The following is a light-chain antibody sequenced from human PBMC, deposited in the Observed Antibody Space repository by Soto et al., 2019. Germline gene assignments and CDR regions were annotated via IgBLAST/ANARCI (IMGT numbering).Light chain of an antibody. CDR3: QVWDVSTVHDV. Sequence: YERTQPPSMSVAPGQTARITCGGNNIGSKTVHWYQQKAGQAPVLVVYDDSDRPSGIPERFSGSNSGNTATLTISRVEAGDEADYYCQVWDVSTVHDVFGTGTKLTVL. J-gene: IGLJ1*01. V-gene: IGLV3-21*02. CDR2: DDS. CDR1: NIGSKT.